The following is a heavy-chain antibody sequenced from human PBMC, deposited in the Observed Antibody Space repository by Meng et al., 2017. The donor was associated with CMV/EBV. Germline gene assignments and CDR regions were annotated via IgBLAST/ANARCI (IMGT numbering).Heavy chain of an antibody. CDR3: ASVTGIGWWYFDL. Sequence: VQLSESGAEGKKPGSSVKVSCKASGGTWCSYASSWVRQAPGKGLGWMGGIIPIFGTANYAQKFQGRVTITADESTSTAYMELSSLRSEDTAVYYCASVTGIGWWYFDLWGRGTLVTVSS. D-gene: IGHD1-20*01. CDR1: GGTWCSYA. CDR2: IIPIFGTA. J-gene: IGHJ2*01. V-gene: IGHV1-69*12.